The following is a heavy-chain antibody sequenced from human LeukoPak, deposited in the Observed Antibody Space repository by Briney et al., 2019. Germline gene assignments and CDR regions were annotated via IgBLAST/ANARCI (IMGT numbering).Heavy chain of an antibody. CDR1: GGSFSGYY. V-gene: IGHV4-34*01. CDR3: ARGGGSGSFNSDY. CDR2: IYHSGST. J-gene: IGHJ4*02. Sequence: PSETLSLTCAVYGGSFSGYYWSWIRQPPGKGLEWIGYIYHSGSTYYNPSLKSRVTISVDRSKNQFSLKLSSVTAADTAVYYCARGGGSGSFNSDYWGQGTLVTVSS. D-gene: IGHD3-10*01.